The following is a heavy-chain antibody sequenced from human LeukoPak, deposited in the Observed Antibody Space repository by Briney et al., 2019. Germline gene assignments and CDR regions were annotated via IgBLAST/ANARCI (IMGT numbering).Heavy chain of an antibody. J-gene: IGHJ4*02. CDR2: IYYSGST. Sequence: SETLSLTCTVSGDSITSYYWSCIRQPPGKGLEWIAYIYYSGSTNYNPSLRSRVTISVDTSKNQFPLKLRSVTAADTAVYYCARRRYGSGTFYFDSWGQGTLVTVSS. D-gene: IGHD3-10*01. CDR1: GDSITSYY. V-gene: IGHV4-59*01. CDR3: ARRRYGSGTFYFDS.